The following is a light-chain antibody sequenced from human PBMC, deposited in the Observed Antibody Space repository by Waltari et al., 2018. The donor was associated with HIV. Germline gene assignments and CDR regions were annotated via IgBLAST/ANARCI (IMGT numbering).Light chain of an antibody. Sequence: QSALTQPDSVSGSPGQSLTISCTGTNRNIGLFNLGSCYRPYPGKAPPLIIYGVTSRPSGISSRFSGSKSGNTSSMTISGLQVDDEAEYYCNSYACDDTVVFGGGTKLTVL. CDR2: GVT. CDR3: NSYACDDTVV. V-gene: IGLV2-14*01. J-gene: IGLJ2*01. CDR1: NRNIGLFNL.